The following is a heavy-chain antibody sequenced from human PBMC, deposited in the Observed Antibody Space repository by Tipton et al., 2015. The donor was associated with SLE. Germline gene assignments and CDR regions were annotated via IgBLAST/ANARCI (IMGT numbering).Heavy chain of an antibody. V-gene: IGHV4-61*02. CDR3: ARRIATYDRRAFDF. Sequence: TLSLTCTVSGGSIRSGSYYWSWFRQSPGKGLEWIGRMYTSGSTNYNPSLQSRVTISVDTSKDQFSLKLSSVTAADTAVYYCARRIATYDRRAFDFWGPGDKGHRLF. CDR1: GGSIRSGSYY. J-gene: IGHJ3*01. CDR2: MYTSGST. D-gene: IGHD3-22*01.